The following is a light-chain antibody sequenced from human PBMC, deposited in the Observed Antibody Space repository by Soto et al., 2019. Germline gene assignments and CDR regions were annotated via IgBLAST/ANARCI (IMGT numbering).Light chain of an antibody. J-gene: IGLJ1*01. CDR2: EVT. Sequence: ALTQPASVSGSPGQSITISCTGTSSDVGRYNFVSWYQQHPGKVPKVMIYEVTKRPSGVSNRFSGSKSGNTAFLTISGLQAEDEADYYCCSDAGSGIYVFGTGTKVTVL. V-gene: IGLV2-23*02. CDR1: SSDVGRYNF. CDR3: CSDAGSGIYV.